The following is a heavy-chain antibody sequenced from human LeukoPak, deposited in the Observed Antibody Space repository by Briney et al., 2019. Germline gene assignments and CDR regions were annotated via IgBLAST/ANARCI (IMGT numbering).Heavy chain of an antibody. CDR2: ISYDGSNK. CDR1: GFTFSDHY. V-gene: IGHV3-30-3*01. D-gene: IGHD4-17*01. J-gene: IGHJ4*02. CDR3: AREDYAGFDY. Sequence: GGSLRLSCAASGFTFSDHYMDWVRQAPGKGLEWVAVISYDGSNKYYADSVKGRFTISRDNSKNTLYLQMNSLRAEDTAVYYCAREDYAGFDYWGQGTLVTVSS.